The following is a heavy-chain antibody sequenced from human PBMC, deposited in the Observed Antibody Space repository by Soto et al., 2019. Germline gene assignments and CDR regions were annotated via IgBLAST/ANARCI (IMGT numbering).Heavy chain of an antibody. CDR2: VYYDGSP. CDR1: GASVSTSTYH. D-gene: IGHD6-13*01. J-gene: IGHJ6*02. V-gene: IGHV4-39*01. Sequence: QLQLQESGPGLVKPSETLSLTCTISGASVSTSTYHWGWMRQPPGKGLEWIGTVYYDGSPYYNPSLKSRVTISVDTSMNQFSLKVTSVTAADTAVYYCARPGAAVLYYYGMDVWGQGTTVTVSS. CDR3: ARPGAAVLYYYGMDV.